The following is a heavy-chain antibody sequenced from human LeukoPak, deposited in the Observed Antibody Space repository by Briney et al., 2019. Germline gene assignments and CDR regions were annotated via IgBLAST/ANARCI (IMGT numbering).Heavy chain of an antibody. V-gene: IGHV3-23*01. CDR2: ISGSGGST. J-gene: IGHJ4*02. Sequence: GGSLRLSCAASGFTFSSYAMSWVRQAPGKGLEWVSAISGSGGSTYYADSVKGRFTISRDNSKNTLYLQMNSLRAEDTAVYYCAKFSSSGGSGYYPTPFDYWGQGTLVTVSS. CDR3: AKFSSSGGSGYYPTPFDY. CDR1: GFTFSSYA. D-gene: IGHD3-22*01.